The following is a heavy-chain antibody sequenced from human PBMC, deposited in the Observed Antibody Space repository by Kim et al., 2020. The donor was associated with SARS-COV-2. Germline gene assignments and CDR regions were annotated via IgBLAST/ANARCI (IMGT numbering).Heavy chain of an antibody. V-gene: IGHV1-69*04. D-gene: IGHD5-12*01. CDR3: ARDPGGGYNGVAFDI. Sequence: QKFQGRVTITADKSTSTAYMELSSLRSEDTAVYYCARDPGGGYNGVAFDIWGQGTMVTVSS. J-gene: IGHJ3*02.